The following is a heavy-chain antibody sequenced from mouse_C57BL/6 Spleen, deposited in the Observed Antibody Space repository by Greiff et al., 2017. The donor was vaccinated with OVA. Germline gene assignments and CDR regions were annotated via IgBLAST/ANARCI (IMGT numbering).Heavy chain of an antibody. V-gene: IGHV5-6*01. Sequence: EVKLQESGGDLVKPGGSLKLSCAASGFTFSSYGMSWVRQTPDMRLEWVATISSGGSYTYYPDSVKGRFTISRDNAKNTLYLQMSSLKSEDTAMYYCARQNPFAYWGQGTLVTVSA. CDR3: ARQNPFAY. CDR2: ISSGGSYT. J-gene: IGHJ3*01. CDR1: GFTFSSYG.